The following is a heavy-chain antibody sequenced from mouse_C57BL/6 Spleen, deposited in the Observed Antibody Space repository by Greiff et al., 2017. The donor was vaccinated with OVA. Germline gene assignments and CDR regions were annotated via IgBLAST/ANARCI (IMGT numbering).Heavy chain of an antibody. CDR1: GYTFTSYW. Sequence: QVQLQQPGTELVKPGASVKLSCKASGYTFTSYWMHWVKQRHGQGLEWIGNINPSHGGTNYNEKFKSKATLTVDKSYSTAYMQLSSLSAEASAVYYCTSYYDYSWFAYWGQGTLVTVSA. J-gene: IGHJ3*01. CDR3: TSYYDYSWFAY. CDR2: INPSHGGT. D-gene: IGHD2-4*01. V-gene: IGHV1-53*01.